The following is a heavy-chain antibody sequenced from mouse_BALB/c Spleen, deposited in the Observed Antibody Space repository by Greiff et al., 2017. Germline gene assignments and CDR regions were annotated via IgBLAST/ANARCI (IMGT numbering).Heavy chain of an antibody. CDR2: ISSGGST. V-gene: IGHV5-6-5*01. D-gene: IGHD2-4*01. J-gene: IGHJ3*01. CDR1: GFTFSSYA. CDR3: ARGEITPFAY. Sequence: DVMLVESGGGLVKPGGSLKLSCAASGFTFSSYAMSWVRQTPEKRLEWVASISSGGSTYYPDSVKGRFTISRDNARNILYLQMSSLRSEVTAMYYCARGEITPFAYWGQGTLVTVSA.